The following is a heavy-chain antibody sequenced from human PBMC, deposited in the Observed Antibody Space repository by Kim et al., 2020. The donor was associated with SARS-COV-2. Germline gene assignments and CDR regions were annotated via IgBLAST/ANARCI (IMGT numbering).Heavy chain of an antibody. J-gene: IGHJ3*02. D-gene: IGHD7-27*01. V-gene: IGHV3-33*01. CDR2: IWYEGTNQ. Sequence: GGSLRLSCAASGFTFNTYGMHWFRQAPGKGLEWVAVIWYEGTNQYYADSVQGRFIISRDNSKNTLYLQMNSLRAEDTAVYYCARALGPAPDIWGQGTMVTVSS. CDR3: ARALGPAPDI. CDR1: GFTFNTYG.